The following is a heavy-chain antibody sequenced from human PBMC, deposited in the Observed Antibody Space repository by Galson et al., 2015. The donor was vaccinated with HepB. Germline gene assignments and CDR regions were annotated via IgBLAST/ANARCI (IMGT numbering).Heavy chain of an antibody. CDR2: INPSGGST. D-gene: IGHD1-26*01. CDR3: ARVIVGATFFDY. CDR1: GYTFTSYY. V-gene: IGHV1-46*01. Sequence: SVKVSCKASGYTFTSYYMHWVRQAPGQGLEWMGIINPSGGSTSYAQKFQGRVTMTRDTSTSTVYMEPSSLRSEDTAVYYCARVIVGATFFDYWGQGTLVTVSS. J-gene: IGHJ4*02.